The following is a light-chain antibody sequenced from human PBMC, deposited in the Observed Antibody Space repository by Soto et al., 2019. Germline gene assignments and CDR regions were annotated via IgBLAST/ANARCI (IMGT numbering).Light chain of an antibody. Sequence: EIELTQSPGTLSLPPGERATLSCRASQSVSSSYLAWYQQKPGQAPRLLIYGASSRATGIPDRFSGSGSGTDFTLTISRLEPEDFAVYYCQQYGSSVSWTFGQGTKVEIK. CDR2: GAS. V-gene: IGKV3-20*01. CDR3: QQYGSSVSWT. CDR1: QSVSSSY. J-gene: IGKJ1*01.